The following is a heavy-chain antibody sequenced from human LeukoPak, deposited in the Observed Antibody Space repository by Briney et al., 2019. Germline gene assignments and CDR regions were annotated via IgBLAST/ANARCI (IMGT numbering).Heavy chain of an antibody. V-gene: IGHV3-30*18. J-gene: IGHJ4*02. CDR2: ISYDGRNK. CDR3: AKEYRNGYNTFDY. CDR1: GFTFNSYG. D-gene: IGHD5-24*01. Sequence: PGRSLRLSCAASGFTFNSYGMHWVRQAPGKGLEWVAVISYDGRNKYYADSVKGRFTISRDNSKNTLYLQMNSLRAEDTAVYYCAKEYRNGYNTFDYWGQGTLVTVSS.